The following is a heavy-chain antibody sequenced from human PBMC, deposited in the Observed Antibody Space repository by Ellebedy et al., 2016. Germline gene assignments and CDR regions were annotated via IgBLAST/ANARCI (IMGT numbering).Heavy chain of an antibody. CDR1: GYTFTSYS. J-gene: IGHJ3*02. Sequence: ASVKVSXXASGYTFTSYSISWVRQAPGQGLEWMGWISAYNGNTNYAQKLQGRVTMTTDTSTSTAYMELRSLRSDDTAVYYCAREGYSYGHDAFDIWGQGTMVTVSS. D-gene: IGHD5-18*01. CDR3: AREGYSYGHDAFDI. V-gene: IGHV1-18*01. CDR2: ISAYNGNT.